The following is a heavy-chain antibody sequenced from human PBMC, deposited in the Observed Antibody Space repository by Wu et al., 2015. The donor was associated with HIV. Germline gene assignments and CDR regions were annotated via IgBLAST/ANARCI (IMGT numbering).Heavy chain of an antibody. J-gene: IGHJ6*03. CDR3: ARGGSYGSDYMDV. CDR2: INPNSGGT. D-gene: IGHD3-10*01. Sequence: QAQLVQSGAEVKKPGASVKVSCKASGYTVSNYYIHWIQQAPGLGLEWMGWINPNSGGTNYAQKFQGRVTMTRDTSISTAYMELSGLTSDDTAVYYCARGGSYGSDYMDVWGKGTTVTVSS. V-gene: IGHV1-2*02. CDR1: GYTVSNYY.